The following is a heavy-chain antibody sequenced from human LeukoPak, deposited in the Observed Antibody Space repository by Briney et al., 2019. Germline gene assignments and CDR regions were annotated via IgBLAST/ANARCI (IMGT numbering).Heavy chain of an antibody. J-gene: IGHJ3*02. Sequence: GSLRLSCAASGFTFRSYWMSWVRQAPGKRPEWVANIKHDGSQKYFVDFVKGRFSISRDNAKDSLYLQMNSLGVEDTAVYYCARDGMGGIKAFDMWGQGTMVTVSS. D-gene: IGHD3-10*01. V-gene: IGHV3-7*05. CDR3: ARDGMGGIKAFDM. CDR2: IKHDGSQK. CDR1: GFTFRSYW.